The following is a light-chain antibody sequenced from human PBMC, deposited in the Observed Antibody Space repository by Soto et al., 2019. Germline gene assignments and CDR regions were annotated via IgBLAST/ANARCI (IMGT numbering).Light chain of an antibody. CDR2: EVS. CDR3: LSYTTSSAYV. V-gene: IGLV2-14*01. J-gene: IGLJ1*01. CDR1: SSDVGAYNR. Sequence: QSALSQPASVSGSPGQSITISCTGTSSDVGAYNRVSWYQQHSGKAPKLMIYEVSNRPSGVSNRFSASKSGNTASLTISGRQAEDEADYYCLSYTTSSAYVFGHGHKVTV.